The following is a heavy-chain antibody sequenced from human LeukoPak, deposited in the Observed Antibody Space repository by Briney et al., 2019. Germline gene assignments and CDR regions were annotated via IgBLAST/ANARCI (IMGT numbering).Heavy chain of an antibody. CDR2: INHSGST. D-gene: IGHD6-19*01. Sequence: SETLSLTCTVSDASISSSSYHWGWIRQPPGKGLEWIGEINHSGSTNYNPSLKSRVTISVDTSKNQFSLKLSSVTAADTAVYYCARHYSVAGTGNWGQGTLVTVSS. CDR1: DASISSSSYH. CDR3: ARHYSVAGTGN. J-gene: IGHJ4*02. V-gene: IGHV4-39*01.